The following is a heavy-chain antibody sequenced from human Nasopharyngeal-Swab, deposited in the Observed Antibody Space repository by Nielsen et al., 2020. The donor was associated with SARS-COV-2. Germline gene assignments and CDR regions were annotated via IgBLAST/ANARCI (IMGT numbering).Heavy chain of an antibody. J-gene: IGHJ3*02. CDR2: IYPGDSDT. CDR3: ARLPMRAASGRGAFDI. CDR1: GYNFATYW. Sequence: GESMKISWKASGYNFATYWIGWVRQMPGEGLRWMGLIYPGDSDTRYSPSLQGQVTISADRSITTAYLQWSSLKASDTAMYYCARLPMRAASGRGAFDIWGQGTMVTVSS. D-gene: IGHD6-13*01. V-gene: IGHV5-51*01.